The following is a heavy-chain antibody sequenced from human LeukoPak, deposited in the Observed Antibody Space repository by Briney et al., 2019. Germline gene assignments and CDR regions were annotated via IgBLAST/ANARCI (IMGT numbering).Heavy chain of an antibody. J-gene: IGHJ3*02. CDR3: AREGAYDSSGYSPLFRAFDI. D-gene: IGHD3-22*01. CDR1: GGTFSSYA. V-gene: IGHV1-69*13. Sequence: APVKVSCKASGGTFSSYAISWVRQAPGQGLEWMGGIIPIFGTANYAQKFQGRVTITADESTSTAYMELSSLRSEDTAVYYCAREGAYDSSGYSPLFRAFDIWGQGTMVTVSS. CDR2: IIPIFGTA.